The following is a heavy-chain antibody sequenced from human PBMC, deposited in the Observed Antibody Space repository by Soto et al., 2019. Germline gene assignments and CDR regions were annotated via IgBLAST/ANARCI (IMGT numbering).Heavy chain of an antibody. V-gene: IGHV1-24*01. J-gene: IGHJ5*02. D-gene: IGHD1-1*01. CDR3: ARDERYNWNDINWFDP. CDR1: GYTLTELS. Sequence: ASVKVSCKVSGYTLTELSMHWVRQAPGKGLEWMGGFDPEDGETIYAQKFQGRVTITADKSTSTAYMELSSLRSEDTAVYYCARDERYNWNDINWFDPWGQGNLVTVS. CDR2: FDPEDGET.